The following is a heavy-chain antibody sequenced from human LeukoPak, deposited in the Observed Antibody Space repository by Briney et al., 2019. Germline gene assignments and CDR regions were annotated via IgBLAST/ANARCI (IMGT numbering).Heavy chain of an antibody. CDR2: INHSGST. CDR1: GGSISSSSYY. Sequence: SETLSLTCTVSGGSISSSSYYWSWIRQPPGKGLEWIGEINHSGSTNYNPSLKSRVTISVDTSKNQFSLKLSSVTAADTAVYYCASQLWLNYWGQGTLVTVSS. D-gene: IGHD5-18*01. V-gene: IGHV4-39*07. CDR3: ASQLWLNY. J-gene: IGHJ4*02.